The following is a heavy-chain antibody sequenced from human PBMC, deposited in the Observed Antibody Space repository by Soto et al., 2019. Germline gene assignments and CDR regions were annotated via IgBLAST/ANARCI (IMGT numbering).Heavy chain of an antibody. D-gene: IGHD2-15*01. J-gene: IGHJ3*02. CDR1: GFTFSDYY. Sequence: PGGSLRLSCAASGFTFSDYYMSWIRQAPGKGLEWVSYISSSGSTIYYADSVKGRFTISRDNAKNSLYLQMNSLRAEDTAVYYCARDSRPSSSTRYCSGGSTCAFDIWGQGTMVTVSS. V-gene: IGHV3-11*01. CDR2: ISSSGSTI. CDR3: ARDSRPSSSTRYCSGGSTCAFDI.